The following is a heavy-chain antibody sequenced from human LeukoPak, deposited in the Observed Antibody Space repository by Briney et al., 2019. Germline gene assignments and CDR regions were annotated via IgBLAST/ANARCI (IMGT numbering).Heavy chain of an antibody. J-gene: IGHJ1*01. V-gene: IGHV2-5*02. CDR3: AHYSLSSSWYITSVLFAEYFQH. CDR1: GFSLSTRGVG. CDR2: IYWDDDK. D-gene: IGHD6-13*01. Sequence: GSGPTLVKPTQPLTLTCTFSGFSLSTRGVGVGWIRQPPGKALEWLALIYWDDDKRYSPSLKSRLTITKDTSKNQVVLTMTNMDPVDTATYYCAHYSLSSSWYITSVLFAEYFQHWGQGTLVTVSS.